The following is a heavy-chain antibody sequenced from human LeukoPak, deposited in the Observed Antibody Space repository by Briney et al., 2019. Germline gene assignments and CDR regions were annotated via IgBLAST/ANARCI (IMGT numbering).Heavy chain of an antibody. CDR1: GGSISSSTYF. CDR2: IYYSGST. V-gene: IGHV4-39*07. Sequence: SETLSLTCTVSGGSISSSTYFWGWIRQPPGKGLEWIGTIYYSGSTYYNPSLKSRVTISVDSSKNQFSLRLSSVTAADTAVYYCARESLTWLQSRTSWFDPWGQGTLVTVSS. J-gene: IGHJ5*02. D-gene: IGHD5-24*01. CDR3: ARESLTWLQSRTSWFDP.